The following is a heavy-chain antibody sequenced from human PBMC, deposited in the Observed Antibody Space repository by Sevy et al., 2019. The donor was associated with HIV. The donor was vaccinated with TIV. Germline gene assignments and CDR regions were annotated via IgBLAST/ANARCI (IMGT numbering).Heavy chain of an antibody. J-gene: IGHJ6*03. D-gene: IGHD2-15*01. V-gene: IGHV3-48*03. CDR2: ISSSGSTI. CDR1: GFTFSSYE. CDR3: ARESRVVVAATYYYYYYMDV. Sequence: GESLKISCAASGFTFSSYEMNWVRQAPGKGLEWVSYISSSGSTIYYADSVKGRFTISRDNAKNSLYLQMNSLRAEDTAVYYCARESRVVVAATYYYYYYMDVWGKGTTVTVSS.